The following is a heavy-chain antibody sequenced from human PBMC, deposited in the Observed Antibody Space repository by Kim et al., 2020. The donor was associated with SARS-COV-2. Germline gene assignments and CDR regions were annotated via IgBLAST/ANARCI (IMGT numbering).Heavy chain of an antibody. V-gene: IGHV3-21*01. CDR2: ITSSSRYI. CDR3: ARDGSGSANKFFYYYMDL. J-gene: IGHJ6*03. D-gene: IGHD3-10*01. Sequence: LSLTCGGSGFMFSAYSMHWVRQAPGKGLEWVSSITSSSRYIHYADSVKGRFAISRDNAKNSLYLEMNSLRAEDTGVYYCARDGSGSANKFFYYYMDLWGTGTTVTVSS. CDR1: GFMFSAYS.